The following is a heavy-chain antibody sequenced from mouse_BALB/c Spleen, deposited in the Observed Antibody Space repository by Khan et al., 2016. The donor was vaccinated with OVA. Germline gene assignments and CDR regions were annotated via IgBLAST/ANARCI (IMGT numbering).Heavy chain of an antibody. D-gene: IGHD2-4*01. V-gene: IGHV1-5*01. CDR1: GYSFTSYW. CDR2: IYPGNSDT. CDR3: TRSYDSYYFDY. Sequence: VQLKESGTVLARPGASVKMSCKASGYSFTSYWIHWVKQRPGQGLEWIGAIYPGNSDTRYNQKFKGKAKLTAVTSASPAYMELSSLTNEDSAVYYCTRSYDSYYFDYWGQGTTLTVSS. J-gene: IGHJ2*01.